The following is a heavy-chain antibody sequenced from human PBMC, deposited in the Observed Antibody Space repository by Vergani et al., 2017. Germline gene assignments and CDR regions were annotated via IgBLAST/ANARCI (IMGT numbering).Heavy chain of an antibody. CDR1: EFPVSSYF. J-gene: IGHJ4*02. CDR3: ARGYCTNSICRGKVDS. Sequence: EVQLVQSGGQLVQPGGSLRLSCSASEFPVSSYFMSWVRQAPGKGLEWVSIIYNAGATFYAHSVKGRFTISRDNSKDTLYLQMNSLRAEDTAVYYCARGYCTNSICRGKVDSWGQGTLVTVSS. V-gene: IGHV3-66*01. CDR2: IYNAGAT. D-gene: IGHD2-8*01.